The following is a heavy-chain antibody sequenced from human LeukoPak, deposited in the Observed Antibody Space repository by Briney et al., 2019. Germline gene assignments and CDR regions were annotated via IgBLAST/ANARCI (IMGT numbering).Heavy chain of an antibody. CDR3: ARQGYSSSSRFDY. CDR2: IYPGDSDT. Sequence: GASLKISCKGSGYPFTNYWIGWVRQMPGKGLEWMGIIYPGDSDTRYSPSFQGQVTISADKSITTAYLQWSSLKASDTAMYYCARQGYSSSSRFDYWGQGTLVTVSS. D-gene: IGHD6-6*01. V-gene: IGHV5-51*01. CDR1: GYPFTNYW. J-gene: IGHJ4*02.